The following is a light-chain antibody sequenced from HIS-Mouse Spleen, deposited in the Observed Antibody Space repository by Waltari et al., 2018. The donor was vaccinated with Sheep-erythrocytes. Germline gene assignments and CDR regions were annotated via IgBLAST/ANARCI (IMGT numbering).Light chain of an antibody. CDR2: DVS. CDR1: SSDVGGYNY. CDR3: CSYAGSYNHV. Sequence: QSALTQPPSASGSPGQSVTISCTGTSSDVGGYNYVSWYQQHPGKAPELMIYDVSKRPSGVPDRFSGSKSGNTASLTISGLQAEDEADYYCCSYAGSYNHVFATGTKVTVL. V-gene: IGLV2-8*01. J-gene: IGLJ1*01.